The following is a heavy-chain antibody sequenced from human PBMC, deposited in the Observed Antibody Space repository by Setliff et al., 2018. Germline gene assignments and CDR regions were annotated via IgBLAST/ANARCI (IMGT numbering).Heavy chain of an antibody. CDR3: ARVTLSYCSGGSCYGWFDP. J-gene: IGHJ5*02. Sequence: GASVKVSCKASGYTFTSYGISWVRQAPGQGLEWMGWISAYNGNTNYAQKLQGRVTMTTDTSTSTAYMELRSLRSEDTAVYYCARVTLSYCSGGSCYGWFDPWGQGTQVTVSS. CDR1: GYTFTSYG. CDR2: ISAYNGNT. V-gene: IGHV1-18*01. D-gene: IGHD2-15*01.